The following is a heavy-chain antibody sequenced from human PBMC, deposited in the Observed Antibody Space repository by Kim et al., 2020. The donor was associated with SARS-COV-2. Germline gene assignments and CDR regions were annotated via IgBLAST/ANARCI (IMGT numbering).Heavy chain of an antibody. Sequence: SQTLSLTCAISGDSVSSNTAVWNWIRQSPSRGLEWLGRILYRSKWNYDYAVSVRGRVSINPDTSKNQFSLQLNSVTPDDTAVYYCARDQPGEAGIHDYWGQGTLVTVSS. CDR3: ARDQPGEAGIHDY. CDR2: ILYRSKWNY. CDR1: GDSVSSNTAV. D-gene: IGHD7-27*01. J-gene: IGHJ4*02. V-gene: IGHV6-1*01.